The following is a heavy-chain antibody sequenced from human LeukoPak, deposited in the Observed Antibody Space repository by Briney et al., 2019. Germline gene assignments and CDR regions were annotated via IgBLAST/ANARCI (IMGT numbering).Heavy chain of an antibody. V-gene: IGHV3-7*01. CDR1: GFTFSSYW. D-gene: IGHD2-15*01. Sequence: GGSLRLSCAASGFTFSSYWMSWVRQAPGKGLEWVANIKQDGSEKYYVDSVKGRFTISRDNAKNSLYLQMNSLRAEDTAVYYCARDSIGYCSGGRCYNYYYMDVWGKGTTVTLSS. CDR3: ARDSIGYCSGGRCYNYYYMDV. CDR2: IKQDGSEK. J-gene: IGHJ6*03.